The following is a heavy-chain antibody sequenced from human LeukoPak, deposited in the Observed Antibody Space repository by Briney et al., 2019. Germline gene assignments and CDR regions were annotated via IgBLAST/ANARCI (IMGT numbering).Heavy chain of an antibody. CDR1: GFTFSSYA. CDR2: ISYDGSNK. D-gene: IGHD4-23*01. Sequence: PGGSLRLSCAASGFTFSSYAMHWVRQAPGKGLEWVAVISYDGSNKYNADSVKGRFTISRDNSKNTLYLQMNSLRAQDTAAYYCAKEGSATYGGQVDYWGQGTLVTVSS. V-gene: IGHV3-30*18. CDR3: AKEGSATYGGQVDY. J-gene: IGHJ4*02.